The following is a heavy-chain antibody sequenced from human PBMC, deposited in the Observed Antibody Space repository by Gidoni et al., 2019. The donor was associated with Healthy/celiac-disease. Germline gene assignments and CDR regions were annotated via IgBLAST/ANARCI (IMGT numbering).Heavy chain of an antibody. J-gene: IGHJ4*02. CDR3: ARERCSGGSCYLDY. V-gene: IGHV3-30-3*01. D-gene: IGHD2-15*01. Sequence: QVQLVESGGGVVQPGRSLRLPCAASGFTFRSYAMHWVRQAPGKGLEWVAVISYDGSNKYYADSVKGRFTISRDNSKNTLYLQMNSLRAEDTAVYYCARERCSGGSCYLDYWGQGTLVTVSS. CDR1: GFTFRSYA. CDR2: ISYDGSNK.